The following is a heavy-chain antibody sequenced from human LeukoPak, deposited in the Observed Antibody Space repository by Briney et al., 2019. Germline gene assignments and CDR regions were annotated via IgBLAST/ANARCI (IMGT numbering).Heavy chain of an antibody. V-gene: IGHV3-30-3*01. D-gene: IGHD3-3*01. CDR1: GFTFSSYA. J-gene: IGHJ4*02. CDR2: ISYDGSNK. Sequence: GGSLRLSCAASGFTFSSYAMHWVRQAPGKGLEWVAVISYDGSNKYYADSVKGRFTISRDNSKNTLYLQMNSLGAEDTAVYYCARDSGVLYYDFWSGNFDYWGQGTLVTVSS. CDR3: ARDSGVLYYDFWSGNFDY.